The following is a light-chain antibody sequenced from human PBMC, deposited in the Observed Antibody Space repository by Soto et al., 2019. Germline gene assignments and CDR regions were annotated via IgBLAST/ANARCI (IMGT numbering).Light chain of an antibody. J-gene: IGKJ5*01. Sequence: EMVLTQAPVTLSLSPGERATLSCRASQSISGYLAWYQQKPGQAPRLLIYDVSNRATGIPARFSGSGSGTDFTLTISSLEPEDFAIYYCQQRNYWQVTFGQGTRLAIK. V-gene: IGKV3-11*01. CDR3: QQRNYWQVT. CDR2: DVS. CDR1: QSISGY.